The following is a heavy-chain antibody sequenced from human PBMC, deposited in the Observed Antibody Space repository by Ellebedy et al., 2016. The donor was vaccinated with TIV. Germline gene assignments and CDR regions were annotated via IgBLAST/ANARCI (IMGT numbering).Heavy chain of an antibody. CDR2: ILYDGISK. CDR1: GFTFSTYT. D-gene: IGHD1-26*01. Sequence: GESLKISCAASGFTFSTYTIHWVRQAPGKGLEWVAAILYDGISKYYADSVKGRFTISGDNSRNTLYLQMNSLTTEDTALYYCAREATDTSRVDDGGFDYWGPGTLVTVSS. V-gene: IGHV3-30-3*01. J-gene: IGHJ4*02. CDR3: AREATDTSRVDDGGFDY.